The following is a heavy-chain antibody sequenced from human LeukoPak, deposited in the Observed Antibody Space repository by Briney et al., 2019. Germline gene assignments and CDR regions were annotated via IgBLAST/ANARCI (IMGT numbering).Heavy chain of an antibody. D-gene: IGHD6-19*01. Sequence: GGSLRLSCVASGFTFTNAWMTWVRQSPGMGLEWVGRIKSNTNGGTSDYAAPVNGRFAISRDDSKNTLYLQMNGLKPEDTAMYYCTTHSVTVTGTHFWGQGALVIVSS. V-gene: IGHV3-15*07. CDR1: GFTFTNAW. CDR3: TTHSVTVTGTHF. CDR2: IKSNTNGGTS. J-gene: IGHJ4*01.